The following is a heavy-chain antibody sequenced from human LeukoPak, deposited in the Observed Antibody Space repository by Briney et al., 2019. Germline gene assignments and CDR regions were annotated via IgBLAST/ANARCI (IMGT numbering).Heavy chain of an antibody. D-gene: IGHD1-14*01. CDR1: GFTVITND. CDR2: LYSDGNT. V-gene: IGHV3-53*01. CDR3: ARGVEPLAANTLAY. J-gene: IGHJ4*02. Sequence: GGSLRLSCAASGFTVITNDMAWVRQAPGKGLEWVPVLYSDGNTKYADSVQGRFTISRDNSKNTLYLEMNSLSPDDTAVYYCARGVEPLAANTLAYWGQGTLVTVSS.